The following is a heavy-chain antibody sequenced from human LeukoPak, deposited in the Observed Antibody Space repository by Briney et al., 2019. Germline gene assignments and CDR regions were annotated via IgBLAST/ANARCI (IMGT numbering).Heavy chain of an antibody. D-gene: IGHD3-22*01. CDR2: IKQDGSEK. CDR3: ARARSPQYYYDSSGYLDY. V-gene: IGHV3-7*01. CDR1: GFTFSSYW. Sequence: PGGSLRLSCAASGFTFSSYWMSWVRQAPGKGLEWVANIKQDGSEKYYVDSVKGRFTISRDNAKNSLYLQMNSLRAEDTAVYYCARARSPQYYYDSSGYLDYWGQGILVTVSS. J-gene: IGHJ4*02.